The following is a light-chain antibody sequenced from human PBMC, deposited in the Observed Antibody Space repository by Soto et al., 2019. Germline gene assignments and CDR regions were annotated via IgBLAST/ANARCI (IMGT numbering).Light chain of an antibody. Sequence: DIQMTQSPSSVSASVGARVTITCRASQGVSTWLAWYQQKRRNAPNLEIYTASSLQSGVPSRFSGSGSGTDFTLTINGLQPEDFATYYCQQAASFPITFGQGPRLEIK. V-gene: IGKV1-12*01. J-gene: IGKJ5*01. CDR1: QGVSTW. CDR2: TAS. CDR3: QQAASFPIT.